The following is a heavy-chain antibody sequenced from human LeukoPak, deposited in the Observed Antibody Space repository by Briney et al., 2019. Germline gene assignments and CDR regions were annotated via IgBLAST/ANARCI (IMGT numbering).Heavy chain of an antibody. D-gene: IGHD6-6*01. CDR3: ARGSTQYSSSFYFDY. CDR2: IYYSGSS. V-gene: IGHV4-39*01. Sequence: SETLSLTCTVSGGSISSSSYYWGWIRQPPGKGLEWIGNIYYSGSSYYNPPLKSRVTISVDTSKNQFSLNLSSVTAADTAVYYCARGSTQYSSSFYFDYWGQGTLVTVST. CDR1: GGSISSSSYY. J-gene: IGHJ4*02.